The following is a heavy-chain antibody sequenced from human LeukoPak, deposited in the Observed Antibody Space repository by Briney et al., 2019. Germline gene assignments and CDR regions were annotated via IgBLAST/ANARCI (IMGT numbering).Heavy chain of an antibody. CDR2: MSYDGSNK. V-gene: IGHV3-30*18. CDR3: AKELWFGELSPEYYYYYYGMDV. D-gene: IGHD3-10*01. Sequence: GRSLRLSCAASGFTFSSYGMHWVRQAPGKGLEWVAVMSYDGSNKYYADSVKGRFTISRDNSKNTLYLQMNSLRAEDTAVYYCAKELWFGELSPEYYYYYYGMDVWGQGTTVTVSS. CDR1: GFTFSSYG. J-gene: IGHJ6*02.